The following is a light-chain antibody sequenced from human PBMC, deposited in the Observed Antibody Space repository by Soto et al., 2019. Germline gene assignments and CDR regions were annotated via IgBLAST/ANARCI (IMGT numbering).Light chain of an antibody. CDR2: DVS. V-gene: IGLV2-14*01. CDR1: SSDVGGYNY. CDR3: SSYTSSSTVVV. Sequence: QSALTQPASVSGSPGQLITISCTGTSSDVGGYNYVSWYQQHPGKAPKLMIYDVSNRPSGVSNRFSGSKSGNTASLTISGLQAEDEADYYCSSYTSSSTVVVFGGGTKVTVL. J-gene: IGLJ2*01.